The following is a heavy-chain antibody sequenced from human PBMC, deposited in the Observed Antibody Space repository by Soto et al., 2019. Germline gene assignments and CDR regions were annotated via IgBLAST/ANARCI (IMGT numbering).Heavy chain of an antibody. CDR1: GFTFSSYW. CDR2: IKQDGSEE. V-gene: IGHV3-7*01. J-gene: IGHJ6*04. CDR3: AGEIAARL. Sequence: EVQLVESGGGLVQPGGSLRLSCAASGFTFSSYWMSWFRQAPGKGLEWVANIKQDGSEENYVDYVKGRFTISRDNAKNALYLQMNSLRVEATAVYYCAGEIAARLWGKGTSVTVSS. D-gene: IGHD6-6*01.